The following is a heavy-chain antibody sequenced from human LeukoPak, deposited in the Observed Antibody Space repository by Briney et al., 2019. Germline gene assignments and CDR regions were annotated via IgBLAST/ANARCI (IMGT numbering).Heavy chain of an antibody. Sequence: PGGSLRLSCAASGFTFSSYAMHWVRQAPGKGLEWVAVISYDGSNKYYADSVKGRFTISRDNSKNTLYLQMNSLRAEDTAVYYCAAGEHIVVVTAIRGGLGFYWGQGTLVTVSS. CDR2: ISYDGSNK. V-gene: IGHV3-30-3*01. CDR3: AAGEHIVVVTAIRGGLGFY. CDR1: GFTFSSYA. D-gene: IGHD2-21*02. J-gene: IGHJ4*02.